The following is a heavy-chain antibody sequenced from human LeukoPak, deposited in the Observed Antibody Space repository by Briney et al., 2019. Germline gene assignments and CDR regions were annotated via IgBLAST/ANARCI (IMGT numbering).Heavy chain of an antibody. Sequence: PGRSLRLSCAASGFTFSSYAMHWVRQAPGKGLEWVAVISYDGSNKYYADSVKGRFTISRDNSKNTLYLQMNSLRAEDTAVYYCARAVAGPHYYYGMDAWGQGTTVTVSS. J-gene: IGHJ6*02. V-gene: IGHV3-30*04. CDR2: ISYDGSNK. CDR1: GFTFSSYA. CDR3: ARAVAGPHYYYGMDA. D-gene: IGHD6-19*01.